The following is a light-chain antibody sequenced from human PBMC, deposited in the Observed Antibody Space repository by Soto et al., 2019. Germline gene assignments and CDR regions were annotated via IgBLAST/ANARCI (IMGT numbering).Light chain of an antibody. CDR2: VAS. V-gene: IGKV3-15*01. CDR3: QQYNSWPLT. Sequence: EIVMTQSPATLSVSPGERATLSCRSSQTTRNNLAWYQQKPGQAPRLLIYVASTRATDIPARFSGSGSGTDFTLTISSLQSEDFAFYYCQQYNSWPLTFGGGTNVEIK. J-gene: IGKJ4*01. CDR1: QTTRNN.